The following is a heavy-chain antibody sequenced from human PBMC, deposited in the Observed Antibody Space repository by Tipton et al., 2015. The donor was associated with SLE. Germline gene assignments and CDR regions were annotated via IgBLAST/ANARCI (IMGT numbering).Heavy chain of an antibody. CDR1: GGSISSYY. D-gene: IGHD3-22*01. Sequence: TLSLTCTVSGGSISSYYWSWIRQPAGKGLEWIGRIYTSGTTNYNPSLKGRVTESLDTSKTQFSLKLSSVTAADTAVYYCATIGDSSGYAPFDHWGQGTLVTVSS. V-gene: IGHV4-4*07. J-gene: IGHJ4*02. CDR3: ATIGDSSGYAPFDH. CDR2: IYTSGTT.